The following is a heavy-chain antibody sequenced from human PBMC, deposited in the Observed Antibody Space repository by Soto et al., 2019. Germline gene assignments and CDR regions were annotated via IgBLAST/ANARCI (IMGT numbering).Heavy chain of an antibody. V-gene: IGHV3-9*01. CDR3: AKDGGGWSSFYYYYGMDV. CDR2: ISWNSGSI. D-gene: IGHD6-19*01. J-gene: IGHJ6*02. CDR1: GFTFDDYA. Sequence: SLRLSCAASGFTFDDYAMNWVRQAPGKGLEWVSGISWNSGSIGYADSVKGRFTISRDNAKNSLYLQMNSLRAEDTALYYCAKDGGGWSSFYYYYGMDVWGQGTTVTVSS.